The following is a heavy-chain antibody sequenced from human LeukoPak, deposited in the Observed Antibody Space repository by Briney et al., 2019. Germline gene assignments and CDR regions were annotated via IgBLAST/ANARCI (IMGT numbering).Heavy chain of an antibody. Sequence: GSSVKVSCKASGGTFSSYAISWVRQAPGQGLEWMGRIIPILGIANYAQKFQGRVTITTDESTSTAYMELSSLRSEDTAVYYCARAMFRGSYYFDYWGQGTLVTVSS. J-gene: IGHJ4*02. CDR3: ARAMFRGSYYFDY. D-gene: IGHD1-26*01. CDR2: IIPILGIA. V-gene: IGHV1-69*04. CDR1: GGTFSSYA.